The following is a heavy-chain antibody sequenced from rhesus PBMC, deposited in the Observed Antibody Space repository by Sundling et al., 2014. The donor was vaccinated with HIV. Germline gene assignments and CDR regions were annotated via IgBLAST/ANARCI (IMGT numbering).Heavy chain of an antibody. J-gene: IGHJ4*01. D-gene: IGHD3-3*01. CDR3: ARTGPWTGYYSFDY. V-gene: IGHV4-169*01. CDR2: TFGSGGNT. CDR1: GGSISTSY. Sequence: QLQLQESGPGLVKPSETLSVTCAVSGGSISTSYWSWIRQAPGKGLEWIGRTFGSGGNTDYNPSLKSRVTLSVDTSKNQLSLKLSSVTAADTAVYYCARTGPWTGYYSFDYWGQGVLVTVSS.